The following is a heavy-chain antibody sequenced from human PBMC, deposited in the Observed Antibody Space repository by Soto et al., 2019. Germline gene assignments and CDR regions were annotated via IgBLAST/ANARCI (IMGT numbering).Heavy chain of an antibody. J-gene: IGHJ4*02. D-gene: IGHD4-17*01. V-gene: IGHV4-59*01. CDR1: GGSISSYY. Sequence: PSETLSLTCTVSGGSISSYYWSWIRQPPGKGLEWIGYIYYSGSTNYNPSLKSRVTISVDTSKNQFSLKLSSVTAADTAVYYCAVGDYGGARTRDYWGQGTLVTVSS. CDR3: AVGDYGGARTRDY. CDR2: IYYSGST.